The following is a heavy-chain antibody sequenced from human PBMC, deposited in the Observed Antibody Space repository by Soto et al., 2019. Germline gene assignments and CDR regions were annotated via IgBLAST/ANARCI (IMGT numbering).Heavy chain of an antibody. J-gene: IGHJ4*02. CDR3: AVGEETGTPYFGN. Sequence: GGSLRLSCTASGFTFSSYSMNWVRRAPGKGLEWVSSISSSSSFIYSAGSVKGRFTISRDNAKNSLYLQMNSLRAEDTAVYYWAVGEETGTPYFGNWGQGTLVPVSP. CDR2: ISSSSSFI. D-gene: IGHD1-1*01. CDR1: GFTFSSYS. V-gene: IGHV3-21*01.